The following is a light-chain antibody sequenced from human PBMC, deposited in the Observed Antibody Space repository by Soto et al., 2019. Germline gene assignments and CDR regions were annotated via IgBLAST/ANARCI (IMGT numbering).Light chain of an antibody. J-gene: IGLJ1*01. V-gene: IGLV2-11*01. Sequence: QSVLTQPRSVSGSPGQSVTISCTGTSSDVGRFEYVSWYQQHPGEAPKVVVYDITKRPSGVPDRFSGSKSGNTASLTISGLQAEDEADYYCCPYAGIYSYVFGTGTKVTVL. CDR2: DIT. CDR1: SSDVGRFEY. CDR3: CPYAGIYSYV.